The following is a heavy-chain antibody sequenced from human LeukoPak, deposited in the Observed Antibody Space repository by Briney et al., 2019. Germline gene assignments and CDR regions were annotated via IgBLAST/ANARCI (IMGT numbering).Heavy chain of an antibody. Sequence: ASVKVSCKASGYTFPGYYMHSVRQAPGQELEWMGWINPNSGGTNYAQKFQGRVTMTRDTSISTAYMELSRLRSDDTAVYYCAREHSSSSGKVFDYWGQGTLVTVSS. CDR2: INPNSGGT. D-gene: IGHD6-6*01. J-gene: IGHJ4*02. V-gene: IGHV1-2*02. CDR1: GYTFPGYY. CDR3: AREHSSSSGKVFDY.